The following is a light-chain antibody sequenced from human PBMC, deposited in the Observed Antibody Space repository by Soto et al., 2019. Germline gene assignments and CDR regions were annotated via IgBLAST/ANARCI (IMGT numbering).Light chain of an antibody. CDR1: QRINNNF. CDR3: HQYNNWLWT. Sequence: EVVLTQSPGSLSLSPGDRATLSCRASQRINNNFLAWYQQRPGQAPRLVIYGASSRASGIPDRFTGTGSGADFILTISRLEPEDSAVYYCHQYNNWLWTFGQGTKVEMK. CDR2: GAS. V-gene: IGKV3-20*01. J-gene: IGKJ1*01.